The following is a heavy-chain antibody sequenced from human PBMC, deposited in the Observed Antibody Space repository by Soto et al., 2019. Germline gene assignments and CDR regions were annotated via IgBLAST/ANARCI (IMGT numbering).Heavy chain of an antibody. Sequence: PRLSCSASGFTFSIYAMHWVRQAPGKGLEYVSSISTNGGSTDYADSVKGRFTISRDNSKNTVYLQMSSLRVEDTAVYYCVKGEYYYDSSGYYPFGYWGQGT. CDR1: GFTFSIYA. CDR3: VKGEYYYDSSGYYPFGY. CDR2: ISTNGGST. J-gene: IGHJ4*02. V-gene: IGHV3-64D*06. D-gene: IGHD3-22*01.